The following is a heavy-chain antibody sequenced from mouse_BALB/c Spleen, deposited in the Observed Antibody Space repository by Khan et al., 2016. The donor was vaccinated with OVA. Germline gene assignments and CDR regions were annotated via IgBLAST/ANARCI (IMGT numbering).Heavy chain of an antibody. CDR1: GFTFSTYA. CDR2: ISSSGDYI. CDR3: ARHNYGPFAY. J-gene: IGHJ3*01. D-gene: IGHD1-1*01. Sequence: EVQLVESGGDLVRPGGSLKLSCSASGFTFSTYAMSWVHQTPEKRREWVATISSSGDYIYYPDSVKGRFTISRDTAKNTLYLQMSSLRSEDTAMYYCARHNYGPFAYWGQGTLVTVSA. V-gene: IGHV5-9-3*01.